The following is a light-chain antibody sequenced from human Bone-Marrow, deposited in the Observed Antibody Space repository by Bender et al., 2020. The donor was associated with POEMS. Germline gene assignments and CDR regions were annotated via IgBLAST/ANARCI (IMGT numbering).Light chain of an antibody. V-gene: IGLV1-44*01. Sequence: QSVLTQPPSASGTPGQRVTISCSGGSSNIGAHAVNWYQHLPGTAPKLLIYSSHRRPSEVPDRFSASIDSSSNSASLTISGLKAEDEAVYYCQTYDSSHHVWVFGGGTKLTVL. CDR3: QTYDSSHHVWV. CDR1: SSNIGAHA. CDR2: SSH. J-gene: IGLJ3*02.